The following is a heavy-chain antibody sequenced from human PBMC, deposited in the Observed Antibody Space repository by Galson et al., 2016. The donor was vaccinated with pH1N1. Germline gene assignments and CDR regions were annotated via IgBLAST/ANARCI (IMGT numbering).Heavy chain of an antibody. CDR3: ARGPQIVVVEAATPGWFDS. CDR1: GYTFTSYV. V-gene: IGHV1-3*01. D-gene: IGHD2-15*01. J-gene: IGHJ5*01. Sequence: SVKVSRKASGYTFTSYVIHWVRQAPGQRLEWMGWFNAVNGNTKYSQKFQDRVTITTDTSASTAYMELSSLRSEDTALYYCARGPQIVVVEAATPGWFDSWGQGTQVTVSS. CDR2: FNAVNGNT.